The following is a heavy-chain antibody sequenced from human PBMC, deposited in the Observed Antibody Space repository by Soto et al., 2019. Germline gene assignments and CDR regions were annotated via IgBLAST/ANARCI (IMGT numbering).Heavy chain of an antibody. Sequence: QVQLVQSGGEVKKPGASVKVSCKNSVYSFTTYGISWVRQAPGQGLERIGWISAYNGNTSYAQKLQGRVTMTTATPTSTAYMELRSLRSYDTAVYYCAREGPAPYYYYGMDVWGQGSTVTVSS. V-gene: IGHV1-18*01. CDR3: AREGPAPYYYYGMDV. J-gene: IGHJ6*02. CDR1: VYSFTTYG. CDR2: ISAYNGNT.